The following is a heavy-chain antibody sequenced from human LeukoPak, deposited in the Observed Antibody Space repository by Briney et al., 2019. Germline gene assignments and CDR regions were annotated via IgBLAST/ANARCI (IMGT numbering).Heavy chain of an antibody. V-gene: IGHV3-30*18. CDR1: GFTFSSYG. D-gene: IGHD5-12*01. J-gene: IGHJ5*02. CDR3: AKDRKLGWLPSGWFDP. Sequence: GGSLRLSCAASGFTFSSYGMHWVRQAPGKGLEWVAVTSYDGSNKYYADSVKGRFTISRDNSKNTLYLQMNSLRAEDTAVYYCAKDRKLGWLPSGWFDPWGQGTLVTVSS. CDR2: TSYDGSNK.